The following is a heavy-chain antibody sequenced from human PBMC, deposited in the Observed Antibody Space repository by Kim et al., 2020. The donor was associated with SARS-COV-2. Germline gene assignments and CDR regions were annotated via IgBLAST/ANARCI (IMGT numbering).Heavy chain of an antibody. D-gene: IGHD3-22*01. CDR1: GFTFRSYW. CDR2: IKQDGSEK. V-gene: IGHV3-7*01. CDR3: ARDGYYDSSGYYIGY. Sequence: GGSLRLSCAASGFTFRSYWMSWVRQAPGKGLEWVANIKQDGSEKYYVDSVKVRFTISRDNAKSSLYLQMNSLRAEDTAVYYCARDGYYDSSGYYIGYWGQGTLVTVSS. J-gene: IGHJ4*02.